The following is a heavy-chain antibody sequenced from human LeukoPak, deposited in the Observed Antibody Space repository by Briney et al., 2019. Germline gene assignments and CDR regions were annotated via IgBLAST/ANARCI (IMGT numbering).Heavy chain of an antibody. CDR2: FSSGGSA. Sequence: PSETLSLTCIVPGGSISSSSYSWAWIRQSPGKGLEWIGTFSSGGSAYYNPSLTSRVSISKDTSDNQFSLRLYSVTAADTAVYYCARDSSGSGWPFDPWGQGTLVTVSS. CDR3: ARDSSGSGWPFDP. CDR1: GGSISSSSYS. J-gene: IGHJ5*02. D-gene: IGHD6-19*01. V-gene: IGHV4-39*07.